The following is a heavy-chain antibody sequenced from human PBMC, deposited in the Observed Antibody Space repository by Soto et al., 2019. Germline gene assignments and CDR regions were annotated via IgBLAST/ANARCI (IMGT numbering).Heavy chain of an antibody. V-gene: IGHV4-39*01. CDR3: ASQPIVAQGPYYYGMDV. CDR2: IYYSGNT. Sequence: SQTLSLTCTVSGGSISSSSYYCGWICQPPGKGLEWIGNIYYSGNTYYNPSLKTRVSISVDTSKNQFSLKLRSVTAADTDVYYGASQPIVAQGPYYYGMDVWGQGTTVTVSS. D-gene: IGHD5-12*01. CDR1: GGSISSSSYY. J-gene: IGHJ6*02.